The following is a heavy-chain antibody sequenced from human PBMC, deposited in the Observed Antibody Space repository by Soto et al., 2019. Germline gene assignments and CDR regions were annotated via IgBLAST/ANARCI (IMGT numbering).Heavy chain of an antibody. Sequence: QVKLMQSGAEVKRPGASVNVSCKASGYTFTSYAFSWVRQAPGQGLEWMGWISAYNGNTVYAQSLQGRVTMTTYTSTGTAYMELRDLRSDDTAVYYCARDFGRIDPWGQGTLVTVSS. D-gene: IGHD3-10*01. CDR3: ARDFGRIDP. CDR1: GYTFTSYA. CDR2: ISAYNGNT. J-gene: IGHJ5*02. V-gene: IGHV1-18*01.